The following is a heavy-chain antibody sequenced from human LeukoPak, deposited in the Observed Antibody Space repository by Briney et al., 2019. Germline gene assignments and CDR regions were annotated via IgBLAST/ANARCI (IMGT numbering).Heavy chain of an antibody. J-gene: IGHJ4*02. CDR3: ARGYSSSWYLIDY. D-gene: IGHD6-13*01. Sequence: SETLSLTCTVSGGSISSSSYYWGWIRQPPGKGLEWIGSIYYSGSTYYNPSLKSRVTISVDTSKNQFSLKLSSVTAADTAVYYCARGYSSSWYLIDYWGQGTLVTVSS. V-gene: IGHV4-39*07. CDR2: IYYSGST. CDR1: GGSISSSSYY.